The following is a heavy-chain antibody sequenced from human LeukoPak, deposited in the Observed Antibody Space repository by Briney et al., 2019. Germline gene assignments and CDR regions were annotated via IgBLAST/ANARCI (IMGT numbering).Heavy chain of an antibody. Sequence: GGSLRLSCAASGFTFSSYAMSWVRQAPGKGLEWVSAISGSGGSTYYADSVKGRFTISRDNSKNTLYLQMNSLRAEDTAVYYCAKVPYHYDSSRYSRYAPDYWGQGTLVTVSS. V-gene: IGHV3-23*01. CDR1: GFTFSSYA. J-gene: IGHJ4*02. CDR2: ISGSGGST. D-gene: IGHD3-22*01. CDR3: AKVPYHYDSSRYSRYAPDY.